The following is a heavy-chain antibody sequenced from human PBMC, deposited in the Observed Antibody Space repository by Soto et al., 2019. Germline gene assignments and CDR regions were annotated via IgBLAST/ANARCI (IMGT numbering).Heavy chain of an antibody. CDR3: ARLSRGAAAGFDD. CDR2: IFFRGYT. D-gene: IGHD6-13*01. V-gene: IGHV4-59*08. CDR1: GGSIDNYY. Sequence: SETLSLTCSVSGGSIDNYYWSWIRQPPGKGLEWIGYIFFRGYTNYNPSLKGRVNISVDTSNNQFSLRLTSMTAADTAVYYCARLSRGAAAGFDDWGQGALVTVSS. J-gene: IGHJ4*02.